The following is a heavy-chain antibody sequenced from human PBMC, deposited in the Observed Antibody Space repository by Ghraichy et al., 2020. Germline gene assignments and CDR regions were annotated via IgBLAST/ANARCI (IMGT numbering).Heavy chain of an antibody. CDR1: GFTFSDYY. CDR2: ISSSGSTI. CDR3: AREGPRLGRRATVVDY. Sequence: GGSLRLSCAASGFTFSDYYMSWIRQAPGKGLEWVSYISSSGSTIYYADSVKGRFTISRDNAKNSLYLQMNSLRAEDTAVYYCAREGPRLGRRATVVDYWGQGTLVTVSS. D-gene: IGHD5-18*01. V-gene: IGHV3-11*01. J-gene: IGHJ4*02.